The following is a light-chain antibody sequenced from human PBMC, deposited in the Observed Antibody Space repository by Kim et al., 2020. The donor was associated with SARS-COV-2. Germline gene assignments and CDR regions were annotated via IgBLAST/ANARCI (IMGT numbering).Light chain of an antibody. J-gene: IGLJ1*01. Sequence: QSVLTQPPSVSGAPGQRVTISCTGSSSNIGAGYDVHWYQQLPGTAPKLLIYGNSNRPSGVPDRFSGSKSGTSASLAITGLQAEDEADYYCQSYDSSLSVRGVIFGTGTKVTVL. CDR3: QSYDSSLSVRGVI. CDR2: GNS. CDR1: SSNIGAGYD. V-gene: IGLV1-40*01.